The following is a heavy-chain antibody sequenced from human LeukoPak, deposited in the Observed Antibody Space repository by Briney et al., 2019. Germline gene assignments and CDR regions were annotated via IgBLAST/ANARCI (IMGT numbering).Heavy chain of an antibody. V-gene: IGHV4-59*01. CDR2: IYYTGSNP. D-gene: IGHD3-10*01. CDR3: VRVKAIRVRGILTSNYVDY. CDR1: GGSMSSYF. J-gene: IGHJ4*02. Sequence: ETLSLTCTVSGGSMSSYFWSWIRQPPGKGLEGIASIYYTGSNPNFNPSLKSRVTISVDTSKNQLSLKLTSVTAADTAVYYCVRVKAIRVRGILTSNYVDYWGQGTLVTVSS.